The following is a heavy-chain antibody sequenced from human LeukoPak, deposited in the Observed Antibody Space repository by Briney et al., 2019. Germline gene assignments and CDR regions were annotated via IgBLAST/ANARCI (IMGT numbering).Heavy chain of an antibody. Sequence: GGSLRLSCAASGFTFSSYAMSWVRQAPGKGLEWVANIKQDGSEKYYVDSVKGRFTISRDNAKNSLYLQMNSLRAEDTAVYYCARASFSSSWAYYYYYGMDVWGQGTTVTVSS. J-gene: IGHJ6*02. CDR1: GFTFSSYA. D-gene: IGHD6-13*01. CDR2: IKQDGSEK. V-gene: IGHV3-7*01. CDR3: ARASFSSSWAYYYYYGMDV.